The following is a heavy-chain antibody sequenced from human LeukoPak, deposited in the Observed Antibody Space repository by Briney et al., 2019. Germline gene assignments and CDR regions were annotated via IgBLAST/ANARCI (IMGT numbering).Heavy chain of an antibody. CDR3: ARDGSRRGYYYMDV. V-gene: IGHV1-69*05. J-gene: IGHJ6*03. D-gene: IGHD3-10*01. CDR1: GGTFISYA. Sequence: ASVKVSCKASGGTFISYAISWVGQAQGQGLEWMGGIIPIFGTANYAQKFQGRVTITTDESTSTAYMELSSLRSEDTAVYYCARDGSRRGYYYMDVWGKGTTVTVSS. CDR2: IIPIFGTA.